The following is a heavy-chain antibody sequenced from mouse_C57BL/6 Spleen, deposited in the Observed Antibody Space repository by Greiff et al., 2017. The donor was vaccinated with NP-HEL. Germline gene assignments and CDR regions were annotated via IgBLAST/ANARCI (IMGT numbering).Heavy chain of an antibody. CDR2: IWSDGST. V-gene: IGHV2-6-1*01. Sequence: VKVEESGPGLVAPSQSLSITCTVSGFSLTSYGVHWVRQPPGKGLEWLVVIWSDGSTTYNSALKSRLSISKDNSKSQVFLKMNSLQTDDTAMYYCARQDGYYGYFDVWGTGTTVTVSS. D-gene: IGHD2-3*01. J-gene: IGHJ1*03. CDR3: ARQDGYYGYFDV. CDR1: GFSLTSYG.